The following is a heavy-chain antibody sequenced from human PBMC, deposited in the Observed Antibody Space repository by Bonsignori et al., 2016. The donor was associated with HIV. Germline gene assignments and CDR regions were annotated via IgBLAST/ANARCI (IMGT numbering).Heavy chain of an antibody. J-gene: IGHJ4*03. CDR1: GFTFSDYW. CDR3: AREGVYVSRYFDF. D-gene: IGHD5/OR15-5a*01. CDR2: VKQDGGKK. V-gene: IGHV3-7*01. Sequence: EVQLVESGGGLVQPGGSLILSCVASGFTFSDYWMNWVRQVPGKGLEWLANVKQDGGKKYYVDSVKGRFTISRDNAKNSLYLQMDSLRVEDTAVYYCAREGVYVSRYFDFWGQG.